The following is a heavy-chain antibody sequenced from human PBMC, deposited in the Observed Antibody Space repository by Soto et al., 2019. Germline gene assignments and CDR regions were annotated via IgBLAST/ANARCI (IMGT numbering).Heavy chain of an antibody. Sequence: SVKVSCKASGGTFSSYAISWVRQAPGQGLEWMGGIIPIFGTANYAQKFQGRVTITADESTSTAYMELSSLRSEDTAVYYCARDYYYDSSGVHWFDPWGQGTLVTVSS. D-gene: IGHD3-22*01. CDR1: GGTFSSYA. J-gene: IGHJ5*02. CDR2: IIPIFGTA. CDR3: ARDYYYDSSGVHWFDP. V-gene: IGHV1-69*13.